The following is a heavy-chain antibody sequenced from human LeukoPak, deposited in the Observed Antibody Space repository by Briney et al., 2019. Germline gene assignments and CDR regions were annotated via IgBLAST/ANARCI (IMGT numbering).Heavy chain of an antibody. CDR1: GFTFSSYE. CDR2: ISGSGNTM. D-gene: IGHD5-24*01. J-gene: IGHJ4*02. CDR3: ASRWPTPGDFDY. V-gene: IGHV3-48*03. Sequence: GGSLRLSCAASGFTFSSYEMNWVRQAPGKELEWVSYISGSGNTMDYADSVKGRFTISRDNAKNSLYLQMNSLRAEDTAVYYCASRWPTPGDFDYWGQGTPVTVSS.